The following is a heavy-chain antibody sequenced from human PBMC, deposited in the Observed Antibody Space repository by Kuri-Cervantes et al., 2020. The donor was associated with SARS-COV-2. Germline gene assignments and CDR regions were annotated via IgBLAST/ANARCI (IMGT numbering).Heavy chain of an antibody. Sequence: GSLRLSCTVSGGCISSYYWSWIRQPPGKGLEWIGYIYYSGSTNYNPSLKIRVTISVDTSKNQFSLKLSSVTAADTAVYYCARGASYGDFDYWGQGTLVTVSS. J-gene: IGHJ4*02. D-gene: IGHD4-17*01. CDR2: IYYSGST. V-gene: IGHV4-59*01. CDR3: ARGASYGDFDY. CDR1: GGCISSYY.